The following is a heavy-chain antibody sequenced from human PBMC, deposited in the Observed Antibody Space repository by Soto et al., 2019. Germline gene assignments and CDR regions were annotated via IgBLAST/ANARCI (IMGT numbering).Heavy chain of an antibody. CDR3: AHLVVAAITDYFDY. CDR2: IYWDDDK. CDR1: GFSLSTSGVG. D-gene: IGHD2-15*01. J-gene: IGHJ4*02. V-gene: IGHV2-5*02. Sequence: QITLKESGPTLVKTTQPLTLTCTFSGFSLSTSGVGVGWIRQPPGKALEWLTFIYWDDDKRNSPFLKSRLTITKDTSKTQVVLTMTNMDPVDTATYYCAHLVVAAITDYFDYWGQGTLVTVSS.